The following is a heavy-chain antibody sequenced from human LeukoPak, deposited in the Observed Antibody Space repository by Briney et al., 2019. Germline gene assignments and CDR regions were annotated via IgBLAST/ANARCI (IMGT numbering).Heavy chain of an antibody. CDR2: IIPIFGTA. Sequence: SVKVSCKASGGTFSSYAVSWVRQAPGQGLEWMGRIIPIFGTANYAQKFQGRVTITTDESTSTAYMELSSLRSEDTAVYYCAGSYYDSSGYFWFDPWGQGTLVTVSS. V-gene: IGHV1-69*05. J-gene: IGHJ5*02. D-gene: IGHD3-22*01. CDR3: AGSYYDSSGYFWFDP. CDR1: GGTFSSYA.